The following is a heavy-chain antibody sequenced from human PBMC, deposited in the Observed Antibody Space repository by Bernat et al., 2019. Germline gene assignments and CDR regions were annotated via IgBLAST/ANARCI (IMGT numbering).Heavy chain of an antibody. J-gene: IGHJ4*02. CDR3: ARHGITMVRGVRPFDY. Sequence: QLQPQESGPGLVKPSETLSLTCTVSGGSISSSSYYWGWIRQPPGKGLEWIGSIYYSGSTYYNPSLKSRVTISVDTSKNQFSLKLSSVTAADTAVYYCARHGITMVRGVRPFDYWGQGTLVTVSS. CDR1: GGSISSSSYY. V-gene: IGHV4-39*01. CDR2: IYYSGST. D-gene: IGHD3-10*01.